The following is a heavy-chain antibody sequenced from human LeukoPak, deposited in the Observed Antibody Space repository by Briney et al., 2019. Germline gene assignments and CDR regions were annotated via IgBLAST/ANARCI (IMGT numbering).Heavy chain of an antibody. CDR3: ARRNYYDSSAYYIFDY. CDR2: IYYGGTT. Sequence: PSETLSLTCSVSGGSISSTNYFWGWIRQPPGEGLEWIGSIYYGGTTYYGPSLKSRVTISVDTSKNQFSLKLTSVTAADTAVYYCARRNYYDSSAYYIFDYWGQGTLVTVSS. D-gene: IGHD3-22*01. J-gene: IGHJ4*02. V-gene: IGHV4-39*01. CDR1: GGSISSTNYF.